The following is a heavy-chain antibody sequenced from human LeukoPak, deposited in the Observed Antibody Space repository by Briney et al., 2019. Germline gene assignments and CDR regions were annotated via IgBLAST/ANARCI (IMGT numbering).Heavy chain of an antibody. CDR2: IDPSGGST. D-gene: IGHD3-3*01. V-gene: IGHV1-46*01. Sequence: ASVKVSCKASGYTFTNYYLHWVRQVPGQGLEWMGLIDPSGGSTTHAQNFQGRLMLTWDTSATTAYMELSSLRSEDTAVYYCARGLSNPFGAFDIWGQGTMVTVSS. CDR1: GYTFTNYY. J-gene: IGHJ3*02. CDR3: ARGLSNPFGAFDI.